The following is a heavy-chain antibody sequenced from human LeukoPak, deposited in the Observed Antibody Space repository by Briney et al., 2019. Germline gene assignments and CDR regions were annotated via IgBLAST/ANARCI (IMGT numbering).Heavy chain of an antibody. CDR1: GGSIRDYQ. Sequence: PSETLSLTCAVSGGSIRDYQWSWIRQPPGKGLEWIGHINTNGRTDYNPSLRSRLTFSVDTSRDQFSLKLRSVTAADTAMYYCAPSYEYKVAPFVLWGQGTLVTVSS. V-gene: IGHV4-4*09. CDR2: INTNGRT. J-gene: IGHJ4*02. CDR3: APSYEYKVAPFVL. D-gene: IGHD6-6*01.